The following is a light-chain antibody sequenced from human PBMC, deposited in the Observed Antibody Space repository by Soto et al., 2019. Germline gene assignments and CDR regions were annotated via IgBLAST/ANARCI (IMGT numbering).Light chain of an antibody. CDR3: SSYTGSSAPYV. V-gene: IGLV2-14*01. CDR1: SSDVGGYNY. Sequence: QSVLTQPASVSGSPGQSITISCTGTSSDVGGYNYVSWYQRHPGKAPKLMIYEVSNRPSGVSNRFSGSKSGNTASLTISGLQAEDEADYYCSSYTGSSAPYVFGSGTKVTVL. CDR2: EVS. J-gene: IGLJ1*01.